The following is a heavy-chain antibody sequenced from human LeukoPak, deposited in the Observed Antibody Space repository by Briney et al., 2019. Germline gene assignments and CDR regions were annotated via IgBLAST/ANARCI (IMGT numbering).Heavy chain of an antibody. CDR2: IIPIFGIA. CDR3: ARGEIVEMATIDY. V-gene: IGHV1-69*10. J-gene: IGHJ4*02. CDR1: GGTFISYA. Sequence: ASVKVSCKASGGTFISYAISWVRQAPGQGLEWMGRIIPIFGIANYAQKFQGRVTITADKSTSTAYMELSSLRAEDTAVYYCARGEIVEMATIDYWGQGTLVTVSS. D-gene: IGHD5-24*01.